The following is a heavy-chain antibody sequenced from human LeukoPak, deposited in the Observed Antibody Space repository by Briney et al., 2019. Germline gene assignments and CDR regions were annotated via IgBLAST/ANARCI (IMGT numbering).Heavy chain of an antibody. V-gene: IGHV3-7*01. D-gene: IGHD3-3*01. Sequence: GGSLRLSCAASGFTFSSYWMSWVRQAPGKGLEWVANIKQDGSEKYYVDSVKGRFTISRDNAKNSLYLQMNSLRAEDTAVYYCARGLGNTIFGVVTDYYFDYWGQGTLVTVSS. CDR3: ARGLGNTIFGVVTDYYFDY. J-gene: IGHJ4*02. CDR2: IKQDGSEK. CDR1: GFTFSSYW.